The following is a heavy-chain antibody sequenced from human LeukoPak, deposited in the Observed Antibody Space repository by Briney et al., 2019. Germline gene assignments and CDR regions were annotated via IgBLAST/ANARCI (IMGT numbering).Heavy chain of an antibody. J-gene: IGHJ4*02. CDR1: GGSISSYY. D-gene: IGHD3-3*01. V-gene: IGHV4-59*01. Sequence: SETLSLTCTVSGGSISSYYWSWIRQPPGKGLEWIGYIYYSGSTNYNPSLKSRVTISVDASKNQFSLKLSSVTAADTAVYYCARSGFLEWLLDYWGQGTLVTVSS. CDR2: IYYSGST. CDR3: ARSGFLEWLLDY.